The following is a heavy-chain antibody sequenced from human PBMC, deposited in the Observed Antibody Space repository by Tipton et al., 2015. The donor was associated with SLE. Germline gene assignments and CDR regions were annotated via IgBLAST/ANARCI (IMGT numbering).Heavy chain of an antibody. D-gene: IGHD1-20*01. Sequence: SLRLSCALSGFTFTDYEINWVRQPPGKGLEWVSYIGHRAITIVYADSVKGRFTISRDNSKNTLYLQMNSPRAEDTAVYYCAARSITGTYFDYWGQGTLVTVFS. J-gene: IGHJ4*02. CDR3: AARSITGTYFDY. V-gene: IGHV3-48*03. CDR1: GFTFTDYE. CDR2: IGHRAITI.